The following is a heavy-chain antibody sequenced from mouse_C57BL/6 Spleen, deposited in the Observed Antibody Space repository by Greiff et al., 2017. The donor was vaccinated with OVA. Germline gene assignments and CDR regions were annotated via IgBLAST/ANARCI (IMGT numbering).Heavy chain of an antibody. V-gene: IGHV1-15*01. CDR1: GYTFTDYE. Sequence: VHLVESGAELVRPGASVTLSCKASGYTFTDYEMHWVKQTPVHGLEWIGAIDPETGGTAYNQKFKGKAILTADKSSSTAYMELRSLTSEDSAVYYCTRWLLLYFDYWGQGTTLTVSS. J-gene: IGHJ2*01. D-gene: IGHD2-3*01. CDR3: TRWLLLYFDY. CDR2: IDPETGGT.